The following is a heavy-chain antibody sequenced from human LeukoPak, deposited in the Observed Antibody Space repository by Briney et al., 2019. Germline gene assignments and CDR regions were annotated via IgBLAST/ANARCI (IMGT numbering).Heavy chain of an antibody. V-gene: IGHV4-61*01. D-gene: IGHD3-3*01. J-gene: IGHJ6*03. CDR2: IYYSGST. Sequence: PSETLSLTCSVSGDSVSSSSYYWSWIRQPPGKGLEWIGYIYYSGSTNYNPSLKSRVTISVDTSKNQFSLKLSSVTAADTAVYYCAREAYYDFWSGYSPAFSYYYYMDVWGKGTTVTVSS. CDR1: GDSVSSSSYY. CDR3: AREAYYDFWSGYSPAFSYYYYMDV.